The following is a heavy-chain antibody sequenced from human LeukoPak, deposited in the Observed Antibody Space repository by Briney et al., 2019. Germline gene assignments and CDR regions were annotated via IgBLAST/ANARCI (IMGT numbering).Heavy chain of an antibody. CDR1: GFSFSNYG. Sequence: GGSLRLSCAASGFSFSNYGMYWVRQAPGKGLDWVALISYDGSQYYADSVKGRFTISRDKSKHTLHLQMNSLRAEDTAVYFCARGPMLVITTIFDYWGQGTLVTVSS. V-gene: IGHV3-30*03. J-gene: IGHJ4*02. D-gene: IGHD3-22*01. CDR3: ARGPMLVITTIFDY. CDR2: ISYDGSQ.